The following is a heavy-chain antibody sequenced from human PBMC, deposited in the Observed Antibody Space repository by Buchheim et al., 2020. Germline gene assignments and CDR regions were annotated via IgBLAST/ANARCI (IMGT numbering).Heavy chain of an antibody. CDR3: TTASDMITFGGVIFTDAFDI. J-gene: IGHJ3*02. V-gene: IGHV3-15*01. Sequence: EVQLVESGGGLVKPGGSLRLSCAASGFTFSNAWMSGVRKAPGKGLEWVGRIKSKTDGGTTDYAAPVKGRFTISSDASKNTLYLQMNSLKTEDTAVYYCTTASDMITFGGVIFTDAFDIWGQGT. D-gene: IGHD3-16*02. CDR2: IKSKTDGGTT. CDR1: GFTFSNAW.